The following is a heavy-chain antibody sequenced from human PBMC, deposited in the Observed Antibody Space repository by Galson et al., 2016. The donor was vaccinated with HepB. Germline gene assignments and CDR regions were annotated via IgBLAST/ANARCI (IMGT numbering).Heavy chain of an antibody. V-gene: IGHV1-18*01. J-gene: IGHJ4*02. D-gene: IGHD5-24*01. Sequence: SVKVSCKASGYTFTNYGISWVRQAPGQGLEWMGWISAYNGNTNYAQKFQGRVTMTRDTSTTTAYMELRSLRYGDKAVYYCAIRGGDGYNLLDYWGQGTLVTVSS. CDR1: GYTFTNYG. CDR3: AIRGGDGYNLLDY. CDR2: ISAYNGNT.